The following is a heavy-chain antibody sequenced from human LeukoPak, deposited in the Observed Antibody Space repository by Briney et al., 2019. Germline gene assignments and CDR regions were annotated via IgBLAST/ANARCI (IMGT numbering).Heavy chain of an antibody. J-gene: IGHJ4*02. Sequence: GASVKVSCKASGGTFSSYAISWVRQAPGQGLEWMGGIIPIFGTANYAQKFQGRVTITADESTSTAYMELSSLRSEDTAVYYCARESVVPAAIDDPMPGAFDYWGQGTLVTVSS. CDR1: GGTFSSYA. D-gene: IGHD2-2*01. V-gene: IGHV1-69*13. CDR3: ARESVVPAAIDDPMPGAFDY. CDR2: IIPIFGTA.